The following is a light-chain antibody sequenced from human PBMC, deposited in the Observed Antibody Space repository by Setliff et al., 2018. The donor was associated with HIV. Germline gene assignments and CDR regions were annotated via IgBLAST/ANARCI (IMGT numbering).Light chain of an antibody. J-gene: IGLJ1*01. Sequence: QSALTQPASVSGSPGQSITISCTGTSSDVGGYNYVSWYQHYPGKAPKLMIYDVTKRPSGVSDRFSGSRSGNTASLTISGLQAEDEADYYCSSYSSNSTPYVFGSGTKVTVL. CDR2: DVT. CDR3: SSYSSNSTPYV. V-gene: IGLV2-14*03. CDR1: SSDVGGYNY.